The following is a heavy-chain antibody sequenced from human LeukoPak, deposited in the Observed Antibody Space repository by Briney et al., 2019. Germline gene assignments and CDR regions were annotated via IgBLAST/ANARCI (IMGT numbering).Heavy chain of an antibody. J-gene: IGHJ4*02. Sequence: GGSLRLSCAASGFAFSSYWMHWVRQVPGKGLAWVSRINEAGSATSDADSVKGRFTISRDNAKNELYLQMNSLRAEDTAVYYCVRDMFGGRDYWGQGTLVTVSS. CDR3: VRDMFGGRDY. D-gene: IGHD3-10*02. CDR2: INEAGSAT. CDR1: GFAFSSYW. V-gene: IGHV3-74*01.